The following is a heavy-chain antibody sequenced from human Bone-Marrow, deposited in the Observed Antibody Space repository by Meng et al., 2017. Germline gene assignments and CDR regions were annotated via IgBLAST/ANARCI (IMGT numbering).Heavy chain of an antibody. J-gene: IGHJ4*02. V-gene: IGHV3-74*03. CDR1: GFTLSSYN. D-gene: IGHD3-9*01. CDR2: INTDASIT. Sequence: GGSLRLSCAASGFTLSSYNMHWVRQTPGEGLVWVSRINTDASITTYADSVKGRFTISRDDAKNTVYLQMNSLRAEDTAVYYCARDADWVIFDHWGQGALVTVSS. CDR3: ARDADWVIFDH.